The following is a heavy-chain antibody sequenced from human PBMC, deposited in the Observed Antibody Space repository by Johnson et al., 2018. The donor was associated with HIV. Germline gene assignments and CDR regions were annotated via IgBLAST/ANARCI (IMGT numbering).Heavy chain of an antibody. J-gene: IGHJ3*02. CDR3: ARDFSVRAFDI. D-gene: IGHD3-10*01. CDR1: GFTVSSNY. Sequence: VQLVESGGGLVQPGGSLRLSCAASGFTVSSNYMSWVRQAPGKGLEWVSVIYSGGSTYSADSVKGRFTISRDNSKNTLYLQMNSLRAEDTAVYYCARDFSVRAFDIWGQGTMVTVSS. V-gene: IGHV3-66*01. CDR2: IYSGGST.